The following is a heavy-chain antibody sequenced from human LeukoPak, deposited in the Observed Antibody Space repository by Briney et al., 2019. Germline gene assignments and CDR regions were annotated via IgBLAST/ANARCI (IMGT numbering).Heavy chain of an antibody. V-gene: IGHV3-23*01. CDR2: ISGSGGST. CDR1: GFTFSSYA. Sequence: GGSLRLSCAASGFTFSSYAMSWVRQAPGKGLEWVSAISGSGGSTYYADSVKGRFTISRDNSKNTLYLQMNSLRAEDTAVYYCAKMSIKRGIAAAGWYYFDYWGQGTLVTVSS. D-gene: IGHD6-13*01. J-gene: IGHJ4*02. CDR3: AKMSIKRGIAAAGWYYFDY.